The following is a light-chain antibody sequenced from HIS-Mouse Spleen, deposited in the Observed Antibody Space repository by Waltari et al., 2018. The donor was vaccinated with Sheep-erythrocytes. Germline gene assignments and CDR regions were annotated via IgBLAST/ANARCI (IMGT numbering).Light chain of an antibody. CDR2: EVS. Sequence: QSALTQPPSASGSPGQSVTISCTGTSSAVGGYNYVPWYQQHPGKAPKLMIYEVSKRPSGVPDRFSGSKSGNTASLTVSGLQAEDEADYYCSSYAGSNNLMVFGGGTKLTVL. CDR1: SSAVGGYNY. CDR3: SSYAGSNNLMV. V-gene: IGLV2-8*01. J-gene: IGLJ2*01.